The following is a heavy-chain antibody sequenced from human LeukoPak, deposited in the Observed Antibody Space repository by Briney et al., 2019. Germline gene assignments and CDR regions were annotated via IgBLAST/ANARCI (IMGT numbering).Heavy chain of an antibody. V-gene: IGHV1-2*02. Sequence: ASVKLSCKASGYTFTGYYMHWVRQAPGQGLEWMGWINPNSGGTNYAQKFQGRVTMTGDTSISTAYMELSRLRSDDTAVYYCARDLSLAVPVHGNWGPGTLFTVSS. CDR3: ARDLSLAVPVHGN. J-gene: IGHJ4*02. D-gene: IGHD6-19*01. CDR2: INPNSGGT. CDR1: GYTFTGYY.